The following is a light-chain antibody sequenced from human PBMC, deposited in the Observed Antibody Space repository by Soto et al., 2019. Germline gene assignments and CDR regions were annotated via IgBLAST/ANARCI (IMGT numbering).Light chain of an antibody. Sequence: QSVLTQPASVSGSPGQSITLSCTGTSSDIGGYDYVSWYQRHPGKAPKLIIYDVNHRPSGVSNRFSGSKSGNTASLTISGLQAEDEADYYCTAYASGISHVVFGGGTKLTVL. CDR3: TAYASGISHVV. J-gene: IGLJ2*01. CDR2: DVN. CDR1: SSDIGGYDY. V-gene: IGLV2-14*01.